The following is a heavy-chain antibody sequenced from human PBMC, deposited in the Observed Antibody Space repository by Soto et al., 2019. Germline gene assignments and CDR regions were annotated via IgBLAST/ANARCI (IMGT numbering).Heavy chain of an antibody. CDR3: AIPLARTSPFDY. Sequence: GESLKISCQASGYTFTNYYIAWVRQVPGKGLEWMGRIDPSDSYIKYSPSFEGHVTMSVDKSISTAFLQWSRLEASDTAMYFCAIPLARTSPFDYWGQGALVTVSS. D-gene: IGHD5-12*01. CDR2: IDPSDSYI. CDR1: GYTFTNYY. V-gene: IGHV5-10-1*01. J-gene: IGHJ4*02.